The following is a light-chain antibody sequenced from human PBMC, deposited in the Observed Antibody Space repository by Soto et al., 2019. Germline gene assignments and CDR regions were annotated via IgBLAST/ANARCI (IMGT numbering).Light chain of an antibody. V-gene: IGKV1-33*01. J-gene: IGKJ3*01. CDR2: DAS. Sequence: DIQMTQSPSSLYASVGDRVTITCQASQDISNYLNWYQQKPGKAPKLLIYDASNLETGVPSRFSGSGSGTGFTLTISSLQPEHIATYYCQQYDNLPLTFGPGTKVDIK. CDR3: QQYDNLPLT. CDR1: QDISNY.